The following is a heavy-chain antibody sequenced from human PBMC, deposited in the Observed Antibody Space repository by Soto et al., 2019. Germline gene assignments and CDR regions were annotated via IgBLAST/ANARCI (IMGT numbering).Heavy chain of an antibody. D-gene: IGHD6-19*01. CDR1: GGSISSGGYY. CDR3: ARCAPSNWYSSGWYGNYFDY. CDR2: IYYSGST. Sequence: SETLSLTCTVSGGSISSGGYYWSWIRQHPGKGLEWIGYIYYSGSTYYNPSLKSRVTISVDTSKNQFSLKLSSVTAADTAVYYCARCAPSNWYSSGWYGNYFDYWGQGTPVTVSS. J-gene: IGHJ4*02. V-gene: IGHV4-31*03.